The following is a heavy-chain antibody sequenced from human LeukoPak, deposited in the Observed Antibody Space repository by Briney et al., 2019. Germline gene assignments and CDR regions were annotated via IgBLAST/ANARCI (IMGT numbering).Heavy chain of an antibody. CDR3: ARCRHNYYDSSGYHFDY. D-gene: IGHD3-22*01. CDR2: MNPNSGNT. CDR1: GYTFTSYD. J-gene: IGHJ4*02. Sequence: ASVKVSCKASGYTFTSYDINWVRQATGQGLEWMGWMNPNSGNTGYAQKFQGRVTMTRNTSISTAYMELSSLRSEDTAVYYCARCRHNYYDSSGYHFDYWGQGTLVTVSS. V-gene: IGHV1-8*01.